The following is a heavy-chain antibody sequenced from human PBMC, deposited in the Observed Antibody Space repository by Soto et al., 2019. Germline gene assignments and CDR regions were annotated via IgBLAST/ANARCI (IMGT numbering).Heavy chain of an antibody. CDR3: ARVRRYYDILTGYYASSWFDP. CDR2: INHSGST. Sequence: PSETLSLTCAVYGGSFSGYYWSWIRQPPGKGLEWIGEINHSGSTNYNPSLKSRVTISVDTSKNQFSLKLSSVTAADTAVYYCARVRRYYDILTGYYASSWFDPWAQGTLVTVSS. V-gene: IGHV4-34*01. CDR1: GGSFSGYY. J-gene: IGHJ5*02. D-gene: IGHD3-9*01.